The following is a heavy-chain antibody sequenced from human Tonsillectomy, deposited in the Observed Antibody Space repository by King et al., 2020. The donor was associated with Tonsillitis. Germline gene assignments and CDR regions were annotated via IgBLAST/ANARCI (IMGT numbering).Heavy chain of an antibody. CDR3: ASRGYYYDSSGYYEVDP. J-gene: IGHJ5*02. CDR1: GGSFSGYY. V-gene: IGHV4-34*01. D-gene: IGHD3-22*01. Sequence: VQLQQWGAGLLKPSETLSLTCAVYGGSFSGYYWSWIRQPPGKGLEWIGEINHSGSTNYNPSLKSRVTISVDTSKNQFSLKLSSVTAADTAVYYCASRGYYYDSSGYYEVDPWGQGTLVTVPS. CDR2: INHSGST.